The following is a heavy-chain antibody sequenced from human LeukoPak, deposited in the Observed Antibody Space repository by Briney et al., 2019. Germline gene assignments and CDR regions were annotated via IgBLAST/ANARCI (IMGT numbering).Heavy chain of an antibody. J-gene: IGHJ4*02. Sequence: SETLSLTCTVSGGSISSYYWSWIRQPPGKGLEWIGYVYYSGSTNYNPSLKSRVTISVDTSKNQFSLKLSPVTAADTAVYYCASLPIDCSSTSCAGYFDYWGQGTLVTVSS. CDR2: VYYSGST. CDR3: ASLPIDCSSTSCAGYFDY. CDR1: GGSISSYY. V-gene: IGHV4-59*01. D-gene: IGHD2-2*01.